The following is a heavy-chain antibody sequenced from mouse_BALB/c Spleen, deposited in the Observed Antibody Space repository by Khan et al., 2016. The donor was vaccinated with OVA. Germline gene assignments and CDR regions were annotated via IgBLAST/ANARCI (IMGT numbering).Heavy chain of an antibody. J-gene: IGHJ2*01. Sequence: EVQLVESGGGLVRPGGSLKLSCAASGFSFSSYSMSWVRQTPEKRLEWVATISSGGSYTYYPDSVKGRFTISRDNAKNTQHLQVNSLRSEDTAMYYCTGNRGYYGSSPHFDYWGQGTTLTVSS. D-gene: IGHD1-1*01. V-gene: IGHV5-6-4*01. CDR2: ISSGGSYT. CDR1: GFSFSSYS. CDR3: TGNRGYYGSSPHFDY.